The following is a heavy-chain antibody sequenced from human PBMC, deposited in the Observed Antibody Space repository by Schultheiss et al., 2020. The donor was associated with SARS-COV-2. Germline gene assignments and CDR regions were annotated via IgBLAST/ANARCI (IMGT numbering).Heavy chain of an antibody. V-gene: IGHV4-34*01. CDR3: ARDTVTTLGWFDP. D-gene: IGHD4-11*01. CDR2: INHSGST. CDR1: GGSFSGYY. Sequence: SQTLSLTCAVYGGSFSGYYWSWIRQPPGKGLEWIGEINHSGSTNYNPSLKSRVTISVDTSENQFSLKLSSVTAADTAVYYCARDTVTTLGWFDPWGQGTLVTVSS. J-gene: IGHJ5*02.